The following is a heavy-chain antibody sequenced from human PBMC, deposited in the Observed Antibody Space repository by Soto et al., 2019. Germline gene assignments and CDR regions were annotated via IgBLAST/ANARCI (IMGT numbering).Heavy chain of an antibody. CDR2: ISSSSSTI. J-gene: IGHJ4*02. CDR1: GFTFSSYS. D-gene: IGHD3-22*01. Sequence: GGSLRLSCAASGFTFSSYSMNWVRQAPGKGLEWVSYISSSSSTIYYADSVKGRFTISRDNAKNSLYLQMNSLRAEDTAVYYCARRTTYYDSSGYYILFDYWGQGTLVTVSS. CDR3: ARRTTYYDSSGYYILFDY. V-gene: IGHV3-48*01.